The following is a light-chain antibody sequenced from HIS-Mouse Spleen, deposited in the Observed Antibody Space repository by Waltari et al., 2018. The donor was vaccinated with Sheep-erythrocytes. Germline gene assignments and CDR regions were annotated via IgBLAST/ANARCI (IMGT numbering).Light chain of an antibody. CDR1: QGISSC. V-gene: IGKV1-12*01. CDR3: QQANSFPIT. CDR2: AAS. J-gene: IGKJ5*01. Sequence: DIQLTQSPSSVSASVGDRVNITCRASQGISSCLAWYQQKPGKAPKLLIYAASSLQIGVPSKFSGSGSGTDFTLTISSLQPEDFATYYCQQANSFPITFGQGTRLEIK.